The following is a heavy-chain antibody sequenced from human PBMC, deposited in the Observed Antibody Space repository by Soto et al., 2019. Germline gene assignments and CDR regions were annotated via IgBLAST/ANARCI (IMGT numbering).Heavy chain of an antibody. Sequence: SETLSLTCAVYGGSFSGYYWSWIRQPPGKGLEWIGEINHSGSTNYNPSLKSRVTISVDTSKNQFSLKLSSVTAADTAVYYCARDSGYSYKYYYYYGMDVWGQGTTVTVSS. CDR2: INHSGST. CDR3: ARDSGYSYKYYYYYGMDV. CDR1: GGSFSGYY. D-gene: IGHD5-18*01. J-gene: IGHJ6*02. V-gene: IGHV4-34*01.